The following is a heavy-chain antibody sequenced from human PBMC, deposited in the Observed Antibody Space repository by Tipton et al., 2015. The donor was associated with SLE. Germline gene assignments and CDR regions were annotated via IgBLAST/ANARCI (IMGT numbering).Heavy chain of an antibody. CDR1: DDSITTDY. D-gene: IGHD3-3*01. CDR2: VSYSGAT. Sequence: LRLSCTVSDDSITTDYWTWIRQPPGKGLEYIGYVSYSGATNSNPSLQSRVTMSIDASKKQVSLRLSSVTAADTAVYYCASSPGVTLFRVVTYFDLWGQGILVTVSS. J-gene: IGHJ4*02. CDR3: ASSPGVTLFRVVTYFDL. V-gene: IGHV4-59*13.